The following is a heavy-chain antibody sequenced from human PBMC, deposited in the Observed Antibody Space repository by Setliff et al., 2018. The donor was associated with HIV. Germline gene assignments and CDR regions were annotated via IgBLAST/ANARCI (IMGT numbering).Heavy chain of an antibody. D-gene: IGHD5-18*01. CDR3: AKEGWIQLWLMGGYFDY. Sequence: PGGSLRLSCAPSGFTFRNYYMNWIRQAPGKGLEWVAFICAIGDATHYADSVQGRFTISSDNSKNTLYLQMNSLRAEDTAVYYCAKEGWIQLWLMGGYFDYWGQGTLVTVSS. J-gene: IGHJ4*02. V-gene: IGHV3-11*01. CDR2: ICAIGDAT. CDR1: GFTFRNYY.